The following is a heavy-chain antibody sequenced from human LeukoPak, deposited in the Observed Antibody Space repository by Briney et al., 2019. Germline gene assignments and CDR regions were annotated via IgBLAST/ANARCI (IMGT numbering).Heavy chain of an antibody. CDR3: ARDATGDGDLES. CDR1: GFPFSNYG. V-gene: IGHV3-30*03. Sequence: GGSLRLSCAASGFPFSNYGMHWVRQAPGKGLEWVAVISYDGSNEYYADSVKGRFPISRDNSKNTLYLQMNSLRAEDTAVYYCARDATGDGDLESWGQGTLVTVSP. D-gene: IGHD4-17*01. J-gene: IGHJ5*02. CDR2: ISYDGSNE.